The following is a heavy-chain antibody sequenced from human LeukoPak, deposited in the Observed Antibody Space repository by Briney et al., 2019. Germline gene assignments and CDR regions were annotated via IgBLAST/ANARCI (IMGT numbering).Heavy chain of an antibody. CDR2: INPNSGGT. CDR1: GYTFTGYY. CDR3: ARGDVHYYYYMDV. V-gene: IGHV1-2*02. J-gene: IGHJ6*03. D-gene: IGHD6-6*01. Sequence: ASVKVSCKASGYTFTGYYMHWVRQAPGQGLGWMGWINPNSGGTNYAQKFQGRVTMTRDTSISTAYMELSRLRSDDTAVYYCARGDVHYYYYMDVWGKGTTVTVSS.